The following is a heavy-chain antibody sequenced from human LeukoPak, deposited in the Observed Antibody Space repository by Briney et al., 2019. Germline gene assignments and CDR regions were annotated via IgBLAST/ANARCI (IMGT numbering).Heavy chain of an antibody. Sequence: PSETLSLTCSVSGGSISRSSYYWGWTRQPPGKGLEWIGSIYYSGSTHYNPSLKSRVTISVDTSRNQFSLKLGSVTAADTAVYYCARHGSIATGAFTYWGQGTLVTVSS. J-gene: IGHJ4*02. CDR1: GGSISRSSYY. D-gene: IGHD6-13*01. CDR3: ARHGSIATGAFTY. V-gene: IGHV4-39*01. CDR2: IYYSGST.